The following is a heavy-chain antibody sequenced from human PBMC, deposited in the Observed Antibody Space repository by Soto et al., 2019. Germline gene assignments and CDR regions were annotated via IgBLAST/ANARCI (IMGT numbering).Heavy chain of an antibody. Sequence: QVQLVESGGGVVQPGRSLRLSCAASGFTFNNYDMHWVRQSPGKGLEWVAVTSYDGNNKYYADSVKGRFTISRDNSKNTLSLQMNRLRPEDTAVYYCAKVLSVIVEDSFDIWGQGTMVTVSS. D-gene: IGHD3-22*01. J-gene: IGHJ3*02. CDR2: TSYDGNNK. CDR1: GFTFNNYD. V-gene: IGHV3-30*18. CDR3: AKVLSVIVEDSFDI.